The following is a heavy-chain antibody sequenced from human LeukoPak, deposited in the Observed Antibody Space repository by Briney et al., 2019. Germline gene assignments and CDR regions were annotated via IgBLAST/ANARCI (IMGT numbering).Heavy chain of an antibody. Sequence: GGSLRPSCAASGFTFSSYAMSWVRQAPPKGLDWVSAISGSGGSTYYADSVKGRFTISRDNSKHTLSLQMNSLRAEDTAVYYCAKEPPRIAAAGTGGYWGQGTLVTVSS. CDR1: GFTFSSYA. CDR2: ISGSGGST. V-gene: IGHV3-23*01. CDR3: AKEPPRIAAAGTGGY. J-gene: IGHJ4*02. D-gene: IGHD6-13*01.